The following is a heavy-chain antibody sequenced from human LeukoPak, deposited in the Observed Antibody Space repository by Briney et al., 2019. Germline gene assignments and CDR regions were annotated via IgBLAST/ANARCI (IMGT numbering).Heavy chain of an antibody. CDR3: ARDWPHYYCGMDV. J-gene: IGHJ6*02. Sequence: PSETLSLTCAVYGGSFSGYYWSWIRQPPGKGLEWIGYIYYSGSTNYNPSLKSRVTISVDTSKNQFSLKLSSVTAADTAVYYCARDWPHYYCGMDVWGQGTTVTVSS. CDR2: IYYSGST. CDR1: GGSFSGYY. V-gene: IGHV4-59*01.